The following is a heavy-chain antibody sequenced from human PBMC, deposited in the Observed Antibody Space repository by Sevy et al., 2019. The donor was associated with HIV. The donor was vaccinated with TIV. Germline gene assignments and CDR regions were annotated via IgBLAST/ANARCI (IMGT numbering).Heavy chain of an antibody. CDR1: GFSFSRYF. J-gene: IGHJ5*02. V-gene: IGHV3-74*01. CDR2: INSDGSTT. D-gene: IGHD2-2*01. Sequence: GGSLRLSCAASGFSFSRYFMHWVRQAPGEGLVWVSRINSDGSTTNYADSVEGRFIVSRDNAKKTLYLELHSLRVEDTATYYCARDTLGCDGNPNLDLDLWGQGTLVTVS. CDR3: ARDTLGCDGNPNLDLDL.